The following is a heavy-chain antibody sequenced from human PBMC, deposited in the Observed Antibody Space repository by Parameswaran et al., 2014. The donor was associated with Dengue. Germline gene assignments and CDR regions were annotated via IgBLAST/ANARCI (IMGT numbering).Heavy chain of an antibody. Sequence: VRQAPGKGLEWIGYIYYSGSTNYNPSLKSRVTISVDTSKNQFSLKLSSVTAADTAVYYCARASGRSGVNSYYYGMDVWGQGTTVTVSS. J-gene: IGHJ6*02. D-gene: IGHD3-3*01. V-gene: IGHV4-59*01. CDR2: IYYSGST. CDR3: ARASGRSGVNSYYYGMDV.